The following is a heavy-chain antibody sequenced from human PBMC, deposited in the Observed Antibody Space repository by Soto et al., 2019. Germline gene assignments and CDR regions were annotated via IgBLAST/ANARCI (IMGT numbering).Heavy chain of an antibody. CDR3: ARELPSYYGSGRRWFDP. V-gene: IGHV4-34*01. Sequence: PSETLSLTCAVYGGSFSGYYWSWIRQPPGKGLEWIGEINHSGSTNYNPSLKSRVTISVDTSKNQFSLKLSSVTAADTAVYYCARELPSYYGSGRRWFDPWGQGTLVT. D-gene: IGHD3-10*01. J-gene: IGHJ5*02. CDR2: INHSGST. CDR1: GGSFSGYY.